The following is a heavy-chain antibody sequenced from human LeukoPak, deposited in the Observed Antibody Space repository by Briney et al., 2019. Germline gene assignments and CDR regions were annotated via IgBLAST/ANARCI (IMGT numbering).Heavy chain of an antibody. CDR3: ARLFSMYYYDSSGYSWFDP. V-gene: IGHV4-39*01. CDR1: GGSISSSSYY. Sequence: PSETLSLTCTVSGGSISSSSYYWGWIRQPPGKGLEWIGCIYYSGSTYYNPSLKSRVTISVDTSKNQFSLKLSSVTAADTAVYYCARLFSMYYYDSSGYSWFDPWGQGTLVTVSS. D-gene: IGHD3-22*01. CDR2: IYYSGST. J-gene: IGHJ5*02.